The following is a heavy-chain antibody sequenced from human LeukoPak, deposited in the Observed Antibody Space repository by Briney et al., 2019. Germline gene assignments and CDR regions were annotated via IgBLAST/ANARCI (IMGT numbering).Heavy chain of an antibody. D-gene: IGHD6-13*01. J-gene: IGHJ4*02. V-gene: IGHV3-23*01. Sequence: GGSLRLSCAVSRFTLSTYAMTWVRQAPGKGLEWVSTIGGGGAGTYYADSVKGRFTISRDSSKDTLYLQMNSLRAEDTAVYYCAKERANEQQLVPKWRWYFDYWGQGTLVTVSS. CDR3: AKERANEQQLVPKWRWYFDY. CDR1: RFTLSTYA. CDR2: IGGGGAGT.